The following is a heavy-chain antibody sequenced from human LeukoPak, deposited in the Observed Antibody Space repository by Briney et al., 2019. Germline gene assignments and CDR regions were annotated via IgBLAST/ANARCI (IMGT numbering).Heavy chain of an antibody. CDR1: GYTFTSYY. V-gene: IGHV1-46*01. CDR2: INPSGGST. J-gene: IGHJ4*02. D-gene: IGHD1-1*01. CDR3: ARDFGTHFFDY. Sequence: ASVKVSCKASGYTFTSYYMHWVRQAPGQGLEWMGIINPSGGSTSYAQKLQGRVTMTTDTSTSTAYMELRSLRSDDTAVYYCARDFGTHFFDYWGQGTLVTVSS.